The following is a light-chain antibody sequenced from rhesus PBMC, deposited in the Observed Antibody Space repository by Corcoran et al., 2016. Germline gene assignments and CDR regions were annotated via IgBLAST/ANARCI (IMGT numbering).Light chain of an antibody. CDR2: YAN. V-gene: IGKV1-32*02. J-gene: IGKJ4*01. Sequence: DIQMSQSPSSLSASVGDRVTITCRARQGISSYLNWYQQKPAKAPKLLIYYANSLASGVPSRFSSSGAVTEFMRTISSRQPEDFATYDCQQGKSNPLTFGGGTNVEIK. CDR1: QGISSY. CDR3: QQGKSNPLT.